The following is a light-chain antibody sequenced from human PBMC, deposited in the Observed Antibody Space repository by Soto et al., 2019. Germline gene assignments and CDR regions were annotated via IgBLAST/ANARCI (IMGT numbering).Light chain of an antibody. V-gene: IGKV3-15*01. Sequence: EVVMTQSPATLSVFPGERATLSCRASQSVSSNLAWYQQTAGQTPRLLIYGASTRATGVPARFSGSGSGTEFTLTISSLQSEDFTVYYCQQYNYWPRTFGQGTKV. CDR1: QSVSSN. CDR3: QQYNYWPRT. J-gene: IGKJ1*01. CDR2: GAS.